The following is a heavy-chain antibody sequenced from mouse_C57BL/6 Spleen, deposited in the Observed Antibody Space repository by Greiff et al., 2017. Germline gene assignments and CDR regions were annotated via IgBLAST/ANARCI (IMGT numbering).Heavy chain of an antibody. CDR2: IDPSDSYT. V-gene: IGHV1-69*01. CDR1: GYTFTSYW. Sequence: VQLQQPGAELVMPGASVKLSCKVSGYTFTSYWMHWVKQRPGQGLEWIGEIDPSDSYTNYNQKFKGKSTLTVDKSSSTAYMQLSSLTSEDSAVYYCARYYSNLYAMDYWGQGASVTVSS. J-gene: IGHJ4*01. CDR3: ARYYSNLYAMDY. D-gene: IGHD2-5*01.